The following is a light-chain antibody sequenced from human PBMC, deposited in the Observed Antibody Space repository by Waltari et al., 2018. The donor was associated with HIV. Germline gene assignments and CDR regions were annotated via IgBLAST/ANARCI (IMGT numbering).Light chain of an antibody. J-gene: IGLJ1*01. CDR2: EVG. CDR1: SSDVGAHNY. CDR3: CSYTSSAYV. V-gene: IGLV2-14*01. Sequence: QSALTQPASVSGSPGQSITISCTGTSSDVGAHNYVSWYQQPPGNAPKLLIYEVGHRPSGVSNRFSGSKSGNTASLTISGLLAEDEADYYCCSYTSSAYVFGTGTKVTVL.